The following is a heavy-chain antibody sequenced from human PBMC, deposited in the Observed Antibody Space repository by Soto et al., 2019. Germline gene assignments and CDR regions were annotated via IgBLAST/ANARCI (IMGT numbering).Heavy chain of an antibody. V-gene: IGHV4-59*01. CDR1: GDSISSYY. J-gene: IGHJ4*02. CDR3: ALRSMAVVPEY. Sequence: QVQLQESGPGLVKPSETLSLTCAVSGDSISSYYCMWIRQPPGKGLESIGYLYYGRSANYNPSLKSRGTLSVDTSTNQCSLALSSMTAADTAVYYCALRSMAVVPEYWGQGTLVTVSS. D-gene: IGHD3-22*01. CDR2: LYYGRSA.